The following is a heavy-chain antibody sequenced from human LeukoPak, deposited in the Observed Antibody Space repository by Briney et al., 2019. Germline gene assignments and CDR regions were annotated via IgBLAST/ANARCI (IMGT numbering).Heavy chain of an antibody. J-gene: IGHJ4*02. CDR2: IRKKTNSYTT. CDR3: VRGDCSGGNCYSAY. D-gene: IGHD2-15*01. CDR1: GFTFSSYS. Sequence: PGGSLRLSCAASGFTFSSYSMNWVRQAPGKGLEWVARIRKKTNSYTTEYAASVKGRFAISRDDAQNSLYLQMNSLRTEDTAVYYCVRGDCSGGNCYSAYWGQGTLVTVSS. V-gene: IGHV3-72*01.